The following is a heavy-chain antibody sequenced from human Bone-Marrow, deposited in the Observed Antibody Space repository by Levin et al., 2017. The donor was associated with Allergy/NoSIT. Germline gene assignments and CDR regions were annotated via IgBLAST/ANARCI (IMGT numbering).Heavy chain of an antibody. CDR3: AASVYFYSSGTYYKRDY. CDR1: GESFSAYY. J-gene: IGHJ4*02. Sequence: PSQTLSLTCAVDGESFSAYYWNWIRQPAGKGLEWIGEIDHTGTTNYNPSLKSRATIAVDTSKSHFSLNLDSVTAADTAVYYCAASVYFYSSGTYYKRDYWGQGTLVTVSS. D-gene: IGHD3-10*01. CDR2: IDHTGTT. V-gene: IGHV4-34*01.